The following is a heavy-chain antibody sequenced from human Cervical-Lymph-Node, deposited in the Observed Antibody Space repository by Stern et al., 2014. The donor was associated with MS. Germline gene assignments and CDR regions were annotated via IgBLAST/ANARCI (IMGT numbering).Heavy chain of an antibody. CDR1: GYPFTNYY. Sequence: QLVQSGAEMQKPGASVKLSCKASGYPFTNYYVHWVRQAPGQGLEWIGLINSNGGSAKYAQKFQGRVTMTSDTSTSTVSMELRSLRFDDTAVYYCARDKLHSDSYGMDIWGQGTTVTVSS. CDR2: INSNGGSA. D-gene: IGHD2-21*01. V-gene: IGHV1-46*01. J-gene: IGHJ6*02. CDR3: ARDKLHSDSYGMDI.